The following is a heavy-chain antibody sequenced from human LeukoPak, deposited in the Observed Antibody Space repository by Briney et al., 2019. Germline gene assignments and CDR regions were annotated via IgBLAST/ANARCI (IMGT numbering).Heavy chain of an antibody. CDR2: LYSGGTT. Sequence: GGSLRLSCAVSGFSVSSNYMTWVRQAPGKGLEWVSVLYSGGTTYYADSVKGRFTISRDNSKNTLYLQMNSLRAEDTAVYYCARDLDTVRGLIYLYYYGMDVWGQGTTVTVSS. J-gene: IGHJ6*02. CDR1: GFSVSSNY. D-gene: IGHD3-10*01. V-gene: IGHV3-53*01. CDR3: ARDLDTVRGLIYLYYYGMDV.